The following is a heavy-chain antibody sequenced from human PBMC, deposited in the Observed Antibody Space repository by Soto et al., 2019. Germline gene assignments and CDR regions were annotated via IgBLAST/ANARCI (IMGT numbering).Heavy chain of an antibody. Sequence: GGSLRLSCAVSGFNFDSYAMSWVRQTPGKGLEWVSSISDSGGRTYHADSVKGRFTISRDNSRSTLYLQMNSLRAEDTAVYYCARAALGGYDHLRAEYYYYYYMDVWGKGTTVTVSS. J-gene: IGHJ6*03. V-gene: IGHV3-23*01. D-gene: IGHD5-12*01. CDR1: GFNFDSYA. CDR3: ARAALGGYDHLRAEYYYYYYMDV. CDR2: ISDSGGRT.